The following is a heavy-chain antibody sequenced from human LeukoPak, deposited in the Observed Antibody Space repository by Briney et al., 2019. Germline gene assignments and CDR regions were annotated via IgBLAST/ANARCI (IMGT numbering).Heavy chain of an antibody. V-gene: IGHV4-59*01. CDR1: GGSISSYY. D-gene: IGHD1-26*01. J-gene: IGHJ4*02. CDR2: IYYSGST. CDR3: ARGPSPSGAYIFDY. Sequence: SETLSLTCTVSGGSISSYYWSWIRQPPGKGLEWIGYIYYSGSTNYNPSLKSRVTISADTSKKQFSLKLASVNAADTAVYYCARGPSPSGAYIFDYWGQGTLVTVS.